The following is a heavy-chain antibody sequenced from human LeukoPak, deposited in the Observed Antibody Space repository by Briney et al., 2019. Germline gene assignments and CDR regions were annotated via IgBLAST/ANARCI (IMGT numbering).Heavy chain of an antibody. CDR2: ISDSGGST. V-gene: IGHV3-23*01. CDR3: AKDRVGGDGYISLDH. Sequence: GGSLRLSCAASGFTFRDYAMSWVRQAPGKGLEWVSAISDSGGSTHYAEGRFTISRDNSKNTLYLQMNGLRAEDTAVYYCAKDRVGGDGYISLDHWGQGTLVTVSS. D-gene: IGHD5-24*01. J-gene: IGHJ4*02. CDR1: GFTFRDYA.